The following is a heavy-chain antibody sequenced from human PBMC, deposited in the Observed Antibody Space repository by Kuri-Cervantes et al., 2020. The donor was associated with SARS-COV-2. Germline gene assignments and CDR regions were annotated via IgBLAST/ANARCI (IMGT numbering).Heavy chain of an antibody. CDR1: GGSISSSY. D-gene: IGHD4-17*01. J-gene: IGHJ4*02. V-gene: IGHV4-59*01. Sequence: SETLSLTCTVSGGSISSSYWSWIRQPPGKGLEWIGYIYYSGSVSYNPSLMSRVTISVDTSKNQFSLRLTSVTAADTAVYYCTTVTPTPVFDFWGQGTLVTVSS. CDR2: IYYSGSV. CDR3: TTVTPTPVFDF.